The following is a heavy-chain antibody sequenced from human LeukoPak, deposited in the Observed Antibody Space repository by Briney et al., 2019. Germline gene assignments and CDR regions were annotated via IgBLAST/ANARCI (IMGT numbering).Heavy chain of an antibody. CDR1: GFTVSSNY. Sequence: PGGSLRLSCAASGFTVSSNYMSWVRQAPGKGLEWVSVIYSGGSTYYADSVKGRFTISRDNSKNTLFLQVTSLRAEDTAVYYCAKDREKPSQFDYWGQGTLVIVSS. V-gene: IGHV3-53*05. CDR3: AKDREKPSQFDY. CDR2: IYSGGST. D-gene: IGHD1-26*01. J-gene: IGHJ4*02.